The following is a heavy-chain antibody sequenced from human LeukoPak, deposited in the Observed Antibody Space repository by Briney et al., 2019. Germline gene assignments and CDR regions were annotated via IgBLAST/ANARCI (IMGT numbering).Heavy chain of an antibody. Sequence: GGSLRLSRATSGFTFSSYWMSWVRQAPGKGLEWVAIIKRDGSEKYYVDSVKGRFTISRDNAKNSLYLQMNSLRAEDTAVYYCSRRSNSWDLDYWGQGILVTVSS. V-gene: IGHV3-7*01. J-gene: IGHJ4*02. CDR3: SRRSNSWDLDY. CDR2: IKRDGSEK. D-gene: IGHD6-13*01. CDR1: GFTFSSYW.